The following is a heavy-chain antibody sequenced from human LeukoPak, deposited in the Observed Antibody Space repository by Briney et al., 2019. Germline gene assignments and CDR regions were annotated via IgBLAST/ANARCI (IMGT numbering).Heavy chain of an antibody. V-gene: IGHV1-2*02. D-gene: IGHD3-9*01. CDR3: ARGYYDILTTIFPFGY. CDR2: INPNSGGT. CDR1: GYTFTGYY. J-gene: IGHJ4*02. Sequence: ASVKVSCKASGYTFTGYYMHWVQQAPGQGLEWMGWINPNSGGTNYAQKFQGRVTMTRDTSISAAYMELSRLRSDDTAVYYCARGYYDILTTIFPFGYWGQGTLVTVSS.